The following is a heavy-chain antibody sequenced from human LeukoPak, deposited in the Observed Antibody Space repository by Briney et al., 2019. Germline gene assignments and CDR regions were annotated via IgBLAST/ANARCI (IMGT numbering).Heavy chain of an antibody. CDR2: ISWNSGSI. CDR3: AKDGPAHGYFDY. CDR1: GFTFDDYA. J-gene: IGHJ4*02. Sequence: GRSLRLSCAASGFTFDDYAMHWVRHAPGKGLEWVSGISWNSGSIGYADSVKGRFTISRDNAKNSLYLQMNSLRAEDTALYYCAKDGPAHGYFDYWGQGTLVTVSS. V-gene: IGHV3-9*01.